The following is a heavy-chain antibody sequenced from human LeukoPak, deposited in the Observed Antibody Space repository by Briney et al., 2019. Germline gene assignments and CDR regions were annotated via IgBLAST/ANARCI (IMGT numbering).Heavy chain of an antibody. D-gene: IGHD5-12*01. Sequence: GGSLRLSCAASGFTFSSYSMNWVRQAPGKGLEGVSYVSSSSSTIYYADSVKGRFTISRDNAKNSLYLQMNSLRAEDTAVYYCARLRSATIVDYWGQGTLVTVSS. J-gene: IGHJ4*02. CDR1: GFTFSSYS. CDR2: VSSSSSTI. CDR3: ARLRSATIVDY. V-gene: IGHV3-48*01.